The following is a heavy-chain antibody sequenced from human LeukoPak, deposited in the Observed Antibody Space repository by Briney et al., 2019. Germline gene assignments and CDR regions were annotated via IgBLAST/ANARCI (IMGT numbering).Heavy chain of an antibody. CDR3: TRGGGYDFFWYYYYYMDV. V-gene: IGHV3-49*04. CDR2: IRSKAYGGTT. J-gene: IGHJ6*03. Sequence: PGGSLRLSCTASGFTFGDYAMSWVRQAPGKGLEWVGFIRSKAYGGTTEYAASVKGRFTISRDDSKSIAYLQMNSLKTEDTAVYYCTRGGGYDFFWYYYYYMDVWGKGTTVTISS. CDR1: GFTFGDYA. D-gene: IGHD5-12*01.